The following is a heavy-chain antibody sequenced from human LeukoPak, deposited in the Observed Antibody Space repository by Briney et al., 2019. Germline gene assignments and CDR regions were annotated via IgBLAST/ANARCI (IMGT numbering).Heavy chain of an antibody. CDR2: IRYDGSNK. J-gene: IGHJ4*02. CDR1: GFTFSSYG. CDR3: AKDKGIVVVPAAKDY. D-gene: IGHD2-2*01. Sequence: GGSLRLSCAASGFTFSSYGMRWVRQAPGKGLEWVAFIRYDGSNKYYADSVKGRFTISRDNSKNTLYLQMNSLRAEDTAVYYCAKDKGIVVVPAAKDYWGQGTLVTVSS. V-gene: IGHV3-30*02.